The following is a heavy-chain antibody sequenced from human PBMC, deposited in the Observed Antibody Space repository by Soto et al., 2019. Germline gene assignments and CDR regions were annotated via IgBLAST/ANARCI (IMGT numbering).Heavy chain of an antibody. CDR2: INSDGSST. V-gene: IGHV3-74*01. J-gene: IGHJ4*02. CDR3: VREISGDLYY. D-gene: IGHD7-27*01. Sequence: GGSLRLSCAASGFTFSKYWMHWVRQAPGKGLVWVSRINSDGSSTSYADSVKGRFTISRDNAKNTLYLQMNSLRAEDTAVYYCVREISGDLYYWGQGTLVTAPQ. CDR1: GFTFSKYW.